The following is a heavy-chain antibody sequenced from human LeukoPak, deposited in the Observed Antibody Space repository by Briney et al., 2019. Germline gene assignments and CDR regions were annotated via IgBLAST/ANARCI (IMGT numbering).Heavy chain of an antibody. CDR3: AREFPSTTASYYFDY. D-gene: IGHD1-1*01. Sequence: PGGSLRLSCAASGFTFSSYWMSWVRQAPGKGLEWVANIKQDGSEKYYVDSVKGQFTISRDNAKNSLYLQMNSLGAEDTAVYYCAREFPSTTASYYFDYWGQGTLVTVPS. CDR1: GFTFSSYW. V-gene: IGHV3-7*01. CDR2: IKQDGSEK. J-gene: IGHJ4*02.